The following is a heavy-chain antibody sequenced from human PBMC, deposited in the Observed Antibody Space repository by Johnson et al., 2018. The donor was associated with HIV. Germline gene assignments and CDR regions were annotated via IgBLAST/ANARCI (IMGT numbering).Heavy chain of an antibody. CDR3: ARVRGGTGHGAFDI. CDR2: ISYDGSNK. J-gene: IGHJ3*02. Sequence: QVQLVESGGGVVQPGRSLRLSCAASGFTFSSYGMHWVRQAPGKGLEWVAVISYDGSNKYYADSVKVRFTISRDNSKNTLYLQMNSLRTEDTAVYYCARVRGGTGHGAFDIWGQGTMVTVSS. CDR1: GFTFSSYG. V-gene: IGHV3-30*03.